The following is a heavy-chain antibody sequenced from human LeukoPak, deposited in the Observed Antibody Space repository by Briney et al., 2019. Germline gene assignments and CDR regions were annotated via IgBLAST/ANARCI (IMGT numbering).Heavy chain of an antibody. CDR3: ARGAKWAYYFDY. CDR1: AFTFNTYW. Sequence: GGSLRLSCAASAFTFNTYWMHWVRQVPGGGLEWVSRINGDESSTNYADSVKGRFTISRDNAKDTLYLHMNSLTAEDTAVYYCARGAKWAYYFDYWGQGTLVTVSS. J-gene: IGHJ4*02. CDR2: INGDESST. V-gene: IGHV3-74*01. D-gene: IGHD1-26*01.